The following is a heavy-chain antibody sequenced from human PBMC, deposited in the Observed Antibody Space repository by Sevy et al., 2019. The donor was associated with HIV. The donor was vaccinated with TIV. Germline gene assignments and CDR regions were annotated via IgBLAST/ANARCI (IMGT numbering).Heavy chain of an antibody. D-gene: IGHD3-9*01. V-gene: IGHV3-7*01. CDR2: INQDGSQK. Sequence: GGSLRLSCGASGFTFSAYWMSWVRQAPGKGLEWVANINQDGSQKYYVDSVKGRFTISKDNAKNSLYLQMSSLRAEDTAVYYCAREFDGGPDYWGQGTLVTVSS. J-gene: IGHJ4*02. CDR3: AREFDGGPDY. CDR1: GFTFSAYW.